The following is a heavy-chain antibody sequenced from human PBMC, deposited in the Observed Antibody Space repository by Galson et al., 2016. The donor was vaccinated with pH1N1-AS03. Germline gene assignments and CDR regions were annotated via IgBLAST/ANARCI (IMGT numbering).Heavy chain of an antibody. CDR1: GFTFSSYA. D-gene: IGHD3-3*01. CDR2: ISSDGSDK. Sequence: SLRLSCAASGFTFSSYAMHWVRQAPGKGLEWVAVISSDGSDKYYVDFVMGRFTVSRDNAKNSLSLEMSSLRVDDTAVYYCARLGYYDSWSMMSPCDRWGQGTLVTVSS. V-gene: IGHV3-30*07. CDR3: ARLGYYDSWSMMSPCDR. J-gene: IGHJ5*02.